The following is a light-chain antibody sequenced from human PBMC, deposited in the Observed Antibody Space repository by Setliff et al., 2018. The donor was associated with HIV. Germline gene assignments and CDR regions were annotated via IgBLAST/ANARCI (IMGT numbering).Light chain of an antibody. Sequence: QSVLTQPPSASGTPGQRVTISCSGSSSNIGSNTVNWYKQLPGTAPKLLMYSNNQRPSGVPDRFSGSKSGTSASLAISGLQSEDEADYYCAVWDDILNAFVGFGTGTKVTVL. CDR3: AVWDDILNAFVG. CDR2: SNN. V-gene: IGLV1-44*01. J-gene: IGLJ1*01. CDR1: SSNIGSNT.